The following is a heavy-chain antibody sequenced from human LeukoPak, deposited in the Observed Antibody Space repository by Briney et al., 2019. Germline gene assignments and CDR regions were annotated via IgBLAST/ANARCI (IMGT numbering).Heavy chain of an antibody. J-gene: IGHJ5*01. CDR1: GFTFSSYG. D-gene: IGHD3-10*01. CDR2: MRYDGSNK. V-gene: IGHV3-30*02. CDR3: ARARRSGGITMVRGVKDRGWFDS. Sequence: GGSLRLSYAASGFTFSSYGMHWVRQAPGKGLEWVTFMRYDGSNKYYADSVKGRFTISRDNSKNTLYLQMNSLRAEDTAVFYCARARRSGGITMVRGVKDRGWFDSWGQGILVTVSS.